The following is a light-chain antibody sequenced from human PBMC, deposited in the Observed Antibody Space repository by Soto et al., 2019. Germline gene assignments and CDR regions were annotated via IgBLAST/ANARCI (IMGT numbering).Light chain of an antibody. V-gene: IGKV4-1*01. CDR3: QQYYSTPGT. Sequence: DIVMTQSPDSLAVSLGERATINCKSSQSVLYSSNNKNYLAWYQQKPGQPPKLLIYWASTRESGVPDRFSGRGFGTDFTLTISSLQAEDVAVYYCQQYYSTPGTFGQGTKVEIK. CDR2: WAS. CDR1: QSVLYSSNNKNY. J-gene: IGKJ1*01.